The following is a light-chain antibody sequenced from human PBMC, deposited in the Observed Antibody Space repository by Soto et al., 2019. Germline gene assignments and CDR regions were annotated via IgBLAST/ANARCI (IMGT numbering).Light chain of an antibody. CDR1: QTIISNY. CDR2: GAS. Sequence: EILCKQSPGTLCFSPEGRAPLSCRATQTIISNYLAWYQQKPGQAPRLLIYGASTRATGIPDRFSGSGSGTDFTLTISRLESEDFAVYYCQLYGSSPQTFGQGTKVDIK. V-gene: IGKV3-20*01. J-gene: IGKJ1*01. CDR3: QLYGSSPQT.